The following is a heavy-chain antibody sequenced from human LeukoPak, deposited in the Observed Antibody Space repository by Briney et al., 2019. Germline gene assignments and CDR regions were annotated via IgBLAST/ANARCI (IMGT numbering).Heavy chain of an antibody. D-gene: IGHD3-3*01. CDR2: INSDGSST. CDR3: ARDHPYYDFWSGYYFPNYYYYYGMDV. CDR1: GFTFSSYW. Sequence: PGGSLRLSCAASGFTFSSYWMHWVRQAPGKGLVWVSRINSDGSSTSYAGSVKGRFTISRDNAKNTLYLQMNSLRAEDTAVYYCARDHPYYDFWSGYYFPNYYYYYGMDVWGQGTTVTVSS. V-gene: IGHV3-74*01. J-gene: IGHJ6*02.